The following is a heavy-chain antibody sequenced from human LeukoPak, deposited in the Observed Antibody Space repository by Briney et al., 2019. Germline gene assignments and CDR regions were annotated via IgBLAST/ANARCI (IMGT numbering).Heavy chain of an antibody. V-gene: IGHV3-7*01. Sequence: PGGSLRLSCAASGFTLSRHWMSWVRQAPGKGLEWVGNINQDESEKYYVDSVKGRFTISRENAKNSLYPQMNSLRGEDAAIYFCSRCNCVEPRWCDWFDSWGQGTLVTVSS. CDR3: SRCNCVEPRWCDWFDS. D-gene: IGHD2-21*01. J-gene: IGHJ5*01. CDR2: INQDESEK. CDR1: GFTLSRHW.